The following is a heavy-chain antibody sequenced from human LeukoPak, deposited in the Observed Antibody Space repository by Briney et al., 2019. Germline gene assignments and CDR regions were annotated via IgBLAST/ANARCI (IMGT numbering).Heavy chain of an antibody. Sequence: ASVKVSCKASGGTFSSYAISWVRQAPGQGLEWMGRIIPILGIANYAQKFQGRVTITADKSTSTAYMELSSLRSEDTAVYYCARVKYKGSSWYGFDYWGQGTLVTVSS. CDR1: GGTFSSYA. CDR2: IIPILGIA. V-gene: IGHV1-69*04. D-gene: IGHD6-13*01. J-gene: IGHJ4*02. CDR3: ARVKYKGSSWYGFDY.